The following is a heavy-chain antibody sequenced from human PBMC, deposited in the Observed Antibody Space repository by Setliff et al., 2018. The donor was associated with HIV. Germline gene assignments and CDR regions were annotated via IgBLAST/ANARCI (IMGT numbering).Heavy chain of an antibody. V-gene: IGHV4-39*01. CDR2: VYNSGST. D-gene: IGHD3-10*01. J-gene: IGHJ5*02. CDR1: GSSISSTSYY. Sequence: SETLSLTCTVSGSSISSTSYYWGWIRQPPGKGLEWIGSVYNSGSTYYNPSLKSRVAIAVGTSKNQFSLKLSSVTAADTALYYCVRSRITMVRGVIIGHNWFDPWGQGILVTVSS. CDR3: VRSRITMVRGVIIGHNWFDP.